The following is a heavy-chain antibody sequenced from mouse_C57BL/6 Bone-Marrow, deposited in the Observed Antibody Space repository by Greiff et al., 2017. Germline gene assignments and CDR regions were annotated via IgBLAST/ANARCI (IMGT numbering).Heavy chain of an antibody. D-gene: IGHD2-5*01. CDR1: GFTFSSYA. J-gene: IGHJ2*01. CDR2: ISSGGDYI. CDR3: TRDRYSNYDY. Sequence: EVNVVESGEGLVKPGGSLKLSCAASGFTFSSYAMSWVRQTPEKRLEWVAYISSGGDYIYYADTVKGRFTISRDNARNTLYLQMSSLKSEDTAMYYCTRDRYSNYDYWGQGTTLTVSS. V-gene: IGHV5-9-1*02.